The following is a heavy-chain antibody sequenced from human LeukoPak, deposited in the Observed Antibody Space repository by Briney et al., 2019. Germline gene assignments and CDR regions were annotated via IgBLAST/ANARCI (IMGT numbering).Heavy chain of an antibody. CDR3: ARGRWATVTQFYYYYYMDV. D-gene: IGHD4-17*01. CDR1: GGTFSSYA. CDR2: ITPIFGTA. V-gene: IGHV1-69*13. Sequence: VASVKVSCKASGGTFSSYAISWVRQAPGQGLEWMGGITPIFGTANYAQKFEGRVTITAGESTTTAYMELSSLRSEDTAVYYCARGRWATVTQFYYYYYMDVWGTGTTVTISS. J-gene: IGHJ6*03.